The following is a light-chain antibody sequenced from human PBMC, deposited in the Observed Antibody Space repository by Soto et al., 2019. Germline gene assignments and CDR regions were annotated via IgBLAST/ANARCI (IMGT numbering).Light chain of an antibody. Sequence: EIVLTQSPGTLSLSPGERATLSCRASQNVNSNHIAWYQQKPGQAPRLPIYGPSSRATGIPERFSGSGSGTDFTLTISRLEPEDFAVYFCHQFGSSPQTFGHGTKVDIK. CDR3: HQFGSSPQT. CDR1: QNVNSNH. V-gene: IGKV3-20*01. CDR2: GPS. J-gene: IGKJ1*01.